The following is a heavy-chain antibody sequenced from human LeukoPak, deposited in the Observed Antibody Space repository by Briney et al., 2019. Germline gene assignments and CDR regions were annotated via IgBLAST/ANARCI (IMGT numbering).Heavy chain of an antibody. CDR3: ARDSSGWYIDY. CDR1: GYTFTGYY. Sequence: GASVKVSCKASGYTFTGYYMHWVRQAPGQGLGWMGWINPNSGGTNYAQKFQGRVTMTRDTSISTAYMELSRLRPDDTAVYYCARDSSGWYIDYWGQGTLVTVSS. D-gene: IGHD6-19*01. CDR2: INPNSGGT. J-gene: IGHJ4*02. V-gene: IGHV1-2*02.